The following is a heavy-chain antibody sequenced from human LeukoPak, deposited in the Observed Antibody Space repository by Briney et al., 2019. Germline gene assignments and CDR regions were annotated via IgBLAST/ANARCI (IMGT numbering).Heavy chain of an antibody. V-gene: IGHV2-5*02. Sequence: SGPTLVNPTPTLTLTCTFSGFSLSTSGVGVGWIRQPPGKALEWLALIYWDDDKRYSPSLKSRLTITKDTSKNQVVLTMTNMDPVDTATYYCAHLSLGITMVRGVIMALDPWGQGTLVTVSS. J-gene: IGHJ5*02. CDR3: AHLSLGITMVRGVIMALDP. CDR1: GFSLSTSGVG. D-gene: IGHD3-10*01. CDR2: IYWDDDK.